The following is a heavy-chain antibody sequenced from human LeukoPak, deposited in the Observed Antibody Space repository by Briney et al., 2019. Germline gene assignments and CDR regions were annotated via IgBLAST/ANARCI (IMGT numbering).Heavy chain of an antibody. D-gene: IGHD3-3*01. Sequence: PSETLSLTCTVSGGSTSSYYWSWIRQPPGKGLEWIGYIYYSGSTNYNPSLKSRVTISVDTSKNQFSLKLSSVTAADTAVYYCARGVGWSGAFDIWGQGTMVTVSS. V-gene: IGHV4-59*01. CDR2: IYYSGST. CDR3: ARGVGWSGAFDI. J-gene: IGHJ3*02. CDR1: GGSTSSYY.